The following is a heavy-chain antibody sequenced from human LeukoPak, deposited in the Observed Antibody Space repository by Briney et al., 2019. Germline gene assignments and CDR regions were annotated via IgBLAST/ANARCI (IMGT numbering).Heavy chain of an antibody. CDR3: ARVAVAEENDY. J-gene: IGHJ4*02. CDR2: INPNSGGT. Sequence: GASVKVSCRASGYTFTGYYMHWVRQAPGQGLEWMGWINPNSGGTNYAQKFQGKVTMTRDTSISTAYMELSRLRSDDTAVYYCARVAVAEENDYWGQGTLVTVSS. V-gene: IGHV1-2*02. CDR1: GYTFTGYY. D-gene: IGHD6-19*01.